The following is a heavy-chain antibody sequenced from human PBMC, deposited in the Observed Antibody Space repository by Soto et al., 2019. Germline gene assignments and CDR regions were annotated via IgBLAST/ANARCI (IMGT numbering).Heavy chain of an antibody. CDR2: IYYSGST. V-gene: IGHV4-59*01. CDR1: GGSISSYY. D-gene: IGHD6-13*01. CDR3: ARVIAAAGADLALGY. Sequence: GTLSLTCTVSGGSISSYYWSWIRQPPGKGLEWIGYIYYSGSTNYNPSLKSRVTISVDTSKNQFSLKLSSVTAADTAVYYCARVIAAAGADLALGYWGQGTLVTVS. J-gene: IGHJ4*02.